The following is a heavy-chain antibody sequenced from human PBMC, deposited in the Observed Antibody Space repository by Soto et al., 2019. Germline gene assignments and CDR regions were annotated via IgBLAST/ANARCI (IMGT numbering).Heavy chain of an antibody. CDR1: GFTFSSYG. D-gene: IGHD6-13*01. V-gene: IGHV3-33*01. Sequence: GGSLRLSCAASGFTFSSYGMHWVRQAPGKGLEWVAVIWYDGSNKYYADSVKGRFTISRDNSKNTLYLQMNSLRAEDTAVYYCARAPGEINSSSGVDYYGMDVWGQGTTVTVSS. CDR2: IWYDGSNK. CDR3: ARAPGEINSSSGVDYYGMDV. J-gene: IGHJ6*02.